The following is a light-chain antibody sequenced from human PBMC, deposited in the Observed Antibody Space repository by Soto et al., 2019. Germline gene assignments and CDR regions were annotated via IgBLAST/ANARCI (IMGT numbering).Light chain of an antibody. V-gene: IGKV3-15*01. J-gene: IGKJ1*01. Sequence: EILMTKSPVTLSVSPGARATLSCRASQSVSSNLAWYQQKPGQAPSLLIYGAFTRATGIPARFSGTGSGTEFTLTISSLQSEDFALYYCQQYNDWPLTFGQGTKVEI. CDR3: QQYNDWPLT. CDR2: GAF. CDR1: QSVSSN.